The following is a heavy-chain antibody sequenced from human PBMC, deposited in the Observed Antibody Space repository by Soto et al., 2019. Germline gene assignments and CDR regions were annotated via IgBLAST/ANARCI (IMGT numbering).Heavy chain of an antibody. CDR1: GGTFSSYA. Sequence: SVKVSCKASGGTFSSYAISWVRQAPGQGLEWMGGIIPIFGAANYAQKFQGRVTITADESTSTAYMELSSLRSEDTAVYYCARDIVVVPGDAFDIWGQGTMVTVSS. D-gene: IGHD3-22*01. CDR2: IIPIFGAA. J-gene: IGHJ3*02. CDR3: ARDIVVVPGDAFDI. V-gene: IGHV1-69*13.